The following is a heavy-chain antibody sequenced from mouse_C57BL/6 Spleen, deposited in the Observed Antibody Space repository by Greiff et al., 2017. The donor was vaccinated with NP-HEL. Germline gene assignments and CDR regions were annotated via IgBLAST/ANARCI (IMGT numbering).Heavy chain of an antibody. CDR2: IHPNSGST. CDR3: ARWGYSGKTPDY. CDR1: GYTFTSYW. J-gene: IGHJ2*01. D-gene: IGHD1-1*02. V-gene: IGHV1-64*01. Sequence: QVQLQQPGAELVKPGASVKLSCKASGYTFTSYWMHWVKQRPGQGLEWIGMIHPNSGSTNYNEKFKSKATLTVDKSSSTAYMQLSSLTSEDSAVYYCARWGYSGKTPDYWGQGTTLTVSS.